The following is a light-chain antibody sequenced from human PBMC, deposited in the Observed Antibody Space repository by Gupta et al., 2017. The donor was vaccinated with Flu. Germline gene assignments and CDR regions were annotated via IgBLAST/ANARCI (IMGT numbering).Light chain of an antibody. J-gene: IGLJ2*01. CDR1: SSNIGAGYD. CDR2: DNN. Sequence: QSVLTQPPSVSGAPGQRVTMSCTGSSSNIGAGYDVHWYQQLPGAAPELLIYDNNNRPSGVPERFSGSKSGTSASLAITGLQAEDEAYYYCQSYDSSLHVIFGGGTKLTVL. V-gene: IGLV1-40*01. CDR3: QSYDSSLHVI.